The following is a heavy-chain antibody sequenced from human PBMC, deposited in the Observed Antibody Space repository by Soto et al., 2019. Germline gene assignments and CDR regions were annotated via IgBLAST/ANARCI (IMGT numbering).Heavy chain of an antibody. Sequence: ASVKVSCKASGGTFSSYAISWVRQAPGQGLEWMGGIIPIFGTANYAQKFQGRVTITADESTSTAYMELSSLRSEDTAVYYCARLRLHAKALGPRYYYGMDVWGQGTTVTVSS. V-gene: IGHV1-69*13. D-gene: IGHD4-4*01. J-gene: IGHJ6*02. CDR3: ARLRLHAKALGPRYYYGMDV. CDR2: IIPIFGTA. CDR1: GGTFSSYA.